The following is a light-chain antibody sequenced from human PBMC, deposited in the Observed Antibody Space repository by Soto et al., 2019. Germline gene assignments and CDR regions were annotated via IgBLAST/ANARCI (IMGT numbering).Light chain of an antibody. J-gene: IGKJ4*01. CDR3: QQRSNWPRT. Sequence: EIVLTQSPATLSLSPGERATLSCRASQSVSSYLAWYQQKPGQAPRLLISDASNRATGIPARFSGSGSGTDFTLTLSSLEPEDFAVYYCQQRSNWPRTFGGGTKVEIK. CDR1: QSVSSY. CDR2: DAS. V-gene: IGKV3-11*01.